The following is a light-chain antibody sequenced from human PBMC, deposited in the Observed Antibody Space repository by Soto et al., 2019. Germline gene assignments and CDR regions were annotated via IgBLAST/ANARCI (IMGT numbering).Light chain of an antibody. Sequence: QSALTQPPSVSGSPGQSVTISCTGTSSDVGSYNRVSWYQQPPGTAPKLMIYEVSNRPSGVPDRFSGSKSGNTASLTISGLQAEDEADYYCSSYTRSSAWVFGGGTKLTGL. CDR3: SSYTRSSAWV. V-gene: IGLV2-18*02. CDR1: SSDVGSYNR. J-gene: IGLJ2*01. CDR2: EVS.